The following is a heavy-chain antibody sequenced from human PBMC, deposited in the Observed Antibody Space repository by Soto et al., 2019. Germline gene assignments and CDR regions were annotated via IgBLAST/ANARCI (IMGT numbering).Heavy chain of an antibody. CDR1: GFTFSGSA. Sequence: GGSLRLSCAASGFTFSGSAMHWVRQASGKGLEWVGRIRSKANSYATAYAASVKGRFTISRDDSKNTAYLQMNSLKTEDTAVYYCTRHCTNGVCYFSSLGMDVWGQGTTVTVSS. D-gene: IGHD2-8*01. CDR3: TRHCTNGVCYFSSLGMDV. V-gene: IGHV3-73*01. J-gene: IGHJ6*02. CDR2: IRSKANSYAT.